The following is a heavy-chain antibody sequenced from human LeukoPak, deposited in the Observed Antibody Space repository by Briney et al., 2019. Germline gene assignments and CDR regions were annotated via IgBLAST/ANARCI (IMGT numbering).Heavy chain of an antibody. CDR3: AADVYGSGSYGFLDY. CDR1: GFTFTSSA. Sequence: ASVKVSCKASGFTFTSSAVQWVRQARGQRLEWIGWIVVGSGNTNYAQKFQERVTITRDMSTSTACMELSSLRSEDTAVYYCAADVYGSGSYGFLDYWGQGTLVTVSS. D-gene: IGHD3-10*01. V-gene: IGHV1-58*01. CDR2: IVVGSGNT. J-gene: IGHJ4*02.